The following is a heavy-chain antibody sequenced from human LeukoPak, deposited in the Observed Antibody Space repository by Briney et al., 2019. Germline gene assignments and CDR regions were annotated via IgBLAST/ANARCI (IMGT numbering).Heavy chain of an antibody. Sequence: SQTLSLTCAISGDSVSSNSAAWNWIRQSPSRGLEWLGRTYSRSKWYNDYTVSMRSRITINPDTSKNQFSLHLNSVTPEDTAVYYCARGMVKINYYMDVWGKGTTVTVSS. CDR1: GDSVSSNSAA. D-gene: IGHD4-23*01. V-gene: IGHV6-1*01. J-gene: IGHJ6*03. CDR3: ARGMVKINYYMDV. CDR2: TYSRSKWYN.